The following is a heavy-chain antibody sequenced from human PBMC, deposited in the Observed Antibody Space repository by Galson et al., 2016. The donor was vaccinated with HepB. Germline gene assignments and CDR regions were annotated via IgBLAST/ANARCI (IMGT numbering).Heavy chain of an antibody. V-gene: IGHV3-74*01. CDR1: YW. CDR2: INSDGSST. Sequence: YWMHWVRQAPGKGLVWVSHINSDGSSTNYADSVKGRFTISRDNAKNTLYLQMKSLRAEDTAVYYCARPRSSNSWHFFIYWGQGTLVTVSS. CDR3: ARPRSSNSWHFFIY. D-gene: IGHD6-13*01. J-gene: IGHJ4*02.